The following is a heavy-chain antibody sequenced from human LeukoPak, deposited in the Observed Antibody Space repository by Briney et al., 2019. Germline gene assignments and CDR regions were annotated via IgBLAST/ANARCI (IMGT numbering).Heavy chain of an antibody. Sequence: ASVKVSCKASGYTFTSYDINWVRQATGQGLEWMGLMNPNSGNTGYAQKFQGRVTITRNTSISTAYMELSSLRSEDTAVYYCTRGPNWNYVDVYYYYDMDVWGKGTTVTVSS. CDR2: MNPNSGNT. CDR3: TRGPNWNYVDVYYYYDMDV. V-gene: IGHV1-8*03. J-gene: IGHJ6*03. CDR1: GYTFTSYD. D-gene: IGHD1-7*01.